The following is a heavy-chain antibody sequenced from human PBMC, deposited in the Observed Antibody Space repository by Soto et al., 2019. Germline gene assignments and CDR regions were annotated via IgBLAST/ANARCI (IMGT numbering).Heavy chain of an antibody. CDR1: GFTFDDYA. Sequence: EVPLVESGGGLVQPGRSLRLSCAASGFTFDDYAMHWVRQAPGKGLEWVSGISWNSGSIGYADSVKGRFTISRDNAKNSLYLQMNSLRAEDTALYYCAKDTRNIVATMLHFDYWGQGTLVTVSS. V-gene: IGHV3-9*01. CDR3: AKDTRNIVATMLHFDY. J-gene: IGHJ4*02. CDR2: ISWNSGSI. D-gene: IGHD5-12*01.